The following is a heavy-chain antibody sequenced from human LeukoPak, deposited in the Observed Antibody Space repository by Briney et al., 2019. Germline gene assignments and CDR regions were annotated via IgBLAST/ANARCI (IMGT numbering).Heavy chain of an antibody. CDR3: ASACDTSGYYYGRFDY. D-gene: IGHD3-22*01. Sequence: SETLSLTCTVSGGSISSGGYYWSWIRQHPGKGLEWIGYTGSTYYNPSLKSRVTMSVDTSKNQFSLKLSSVTAADSAVYFCASACDTSGYYYGRFDYWGQGALVTVSS. J-gene: IGHJ4*02. CDR1: GGSISSGGYY. CDR2: TGST. V-gene: IGHV4-31*03.